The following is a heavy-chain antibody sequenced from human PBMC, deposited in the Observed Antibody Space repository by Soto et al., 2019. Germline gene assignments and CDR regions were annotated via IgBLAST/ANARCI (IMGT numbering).Heavy chain of an antibody. CDR2: IYSSGST. CDR3: ARGQRFSDWFDP. J-gene: IGHJ5*02. V-gene: IGHV4-4*07. D-gene: IGHD3-3*01. CDR1: GGDISTYY. Sequence: QVQLQESGPGLVKPSETLSLTCTVSGGDISTYYWTWIRQPAGKGLEWIGRIYSSGSTKYNPSLKSRVTMSLDTSKNQFSLRLSSVTAADTAXYYCARGQRFSDWFDPWGQGTLVTVSS.